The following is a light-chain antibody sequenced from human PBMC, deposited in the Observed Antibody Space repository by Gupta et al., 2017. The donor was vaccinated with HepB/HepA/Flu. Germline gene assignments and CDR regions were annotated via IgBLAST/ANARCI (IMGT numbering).Light chain of an antibody. V-gene: IGKV1-6*01. CDR2: AAS. CDR3: RQDYNYPLFT. CDR1: QGIRND. Sequence: AIQMTQSPSSLSASVGDRVTITCRASQGIRNDLGWYQQKPGKAPKLLIYAASSLQSGVPSRFSGSGSGTDFTLTISSRQQEDFATYYCRQDYNYPLFTFGHGTKVDIK. J-gene: IGKJ3*01.